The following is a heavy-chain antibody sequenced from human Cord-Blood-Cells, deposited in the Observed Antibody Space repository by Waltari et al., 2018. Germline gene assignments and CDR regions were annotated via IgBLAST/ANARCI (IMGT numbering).Heavy chain of an antibody. D-gene: IGHD6-6*01. Sequence: EVQLVESGGGLVQPGGSLRLSCAASGFTFSSYWMSWVRQAPGKGLEWVDNIKQDGSGKYYVDSVKGRFTISRDNAKNSLYLQMNSLRAEDTAVYYCARIRIVRAFDIWGQGTMVTVSS. V-gene: IGHV3-7*01. CDR2: IKQDGSGK. CDR1: GFTFSSYW. J-gene: IGHJ3*02. CDR3: ARIRIVRAFDI.